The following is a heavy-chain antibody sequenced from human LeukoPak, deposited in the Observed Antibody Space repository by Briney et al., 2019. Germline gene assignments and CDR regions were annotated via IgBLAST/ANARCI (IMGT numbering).Heavy chain of an antibody. CDR3: ARHYYDLWTNYYYYYMDV. J-gene: IGHJ6*03. CDR1: GGSISSYY. CDR2: IYTSGST. D-gene: IGHD3-3*01. Sequence: PSGTLSLTCTVSGGSISSYYWSWIRQPPGKGLEWIGYIYTSGSTNYNPSLKSRVTISVDTSKNQFSLKLSSVTAADTAVYYCARHYYDLWTNYYYYYMDVWGKGTTVTVSS. V-gene: IGHV4-4*09.